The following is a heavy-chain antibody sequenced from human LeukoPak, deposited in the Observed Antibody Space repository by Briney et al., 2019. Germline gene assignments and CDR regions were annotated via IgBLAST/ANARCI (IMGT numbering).Heavy chain of an antibody. Sequence: SETLSLTCAVYGGSFSGYYWSRIRQPPGKGLEWIGEINHSGSTNYNPSLKSRVTISVDTSKNQFSLKLSSVTAADTAVYYCARLWDIVVVPAAMGFDYWGQGTLVTVSS. V-gene: IGHV4-34*01. D-gene: IGHD2-2*01. CDR3: ARLWDIVVVPAAMGFDY. J-gene: IGHJ4*02. CDR1: GGSFSGYY. CDR2: INHSGST.